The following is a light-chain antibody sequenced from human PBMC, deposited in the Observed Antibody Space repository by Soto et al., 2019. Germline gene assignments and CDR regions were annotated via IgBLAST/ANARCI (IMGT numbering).Light chain of an antibody. J-gene: IGKJ2*01. CDR3: QQYNSYSMYT. Sequence: DIQMTQSPSTLSASVGDRVTITCRASQGISSWLAWYQQKPGKAPKLLIYDASSLESGVPSRFSGSGSGTEFTLTISSLQPDDFATYYCQQYNSYSMYTFGQGTKLEIK. CDR2: DAS. CDR1: QGISSW. V-gene: IGKV1-5*01.